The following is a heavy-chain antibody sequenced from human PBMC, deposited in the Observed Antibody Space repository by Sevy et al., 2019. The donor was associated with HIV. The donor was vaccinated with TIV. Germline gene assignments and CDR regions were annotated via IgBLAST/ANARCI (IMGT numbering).Heavy chain of an antibody. D-gene: IGHD3-22*01. V-gene: IGHV4-38-2*02. CDR2: IYHSGST. Sequence: SETLSLTCAVSGYSISSGYYWGWIRQPPGKGLEWIGSIYHSGSTYYNPSLKSRVTISVDTSKNQFSLKLSPLTAADTAVYYCAREKEYYDSSGYSNWFDPWGQGTLVTVSS. CDR1: GYSISSGYY. J-gene: IGHJ5*02. CDR3: AREKEYYDSSGYSNWFDP.